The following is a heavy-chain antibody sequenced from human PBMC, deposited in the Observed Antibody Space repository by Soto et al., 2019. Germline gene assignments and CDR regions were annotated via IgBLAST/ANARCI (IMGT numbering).Heavy chain of an antibody. CDR2: IYYSGST. Sequence: SETLSLTCTVSGGSISSYYWSWIRQPPGKGLEWIGYIYYSGSTNYNPSLKSRVTISVDTSKNQFSLKLSSVTAADTAVYYCARQTGAVDYYYMDVWGKGTTVTVSS. CDR1: GGSISSYY. J-gene: IGHJ6*03. V-gene: IGHV4-59*01. CDR3: ARQTGAVDYYYMDV. D-gene: IGHD2-15*01.